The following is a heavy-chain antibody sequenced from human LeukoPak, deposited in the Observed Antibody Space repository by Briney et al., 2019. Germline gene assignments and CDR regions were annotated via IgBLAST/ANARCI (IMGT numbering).Heavy chain of an antibody. J-gene: IGHJ3*02. CDR1: GGSISSSIYY. CDR3: ARDVYPGDAFDI. Sequence: PSETLSLTCTVSGGSISSSIYYWGWIRQPPGKGLEWIGSIYYSGRTYYNPSLKSRVTISVDTSKNHFSLKLSSVTAADTAVYYCARDVYPGDAFDIWGQGTMVTVSS. V-gene: IGHV4-39*02. CDR2: IYYSGRT.